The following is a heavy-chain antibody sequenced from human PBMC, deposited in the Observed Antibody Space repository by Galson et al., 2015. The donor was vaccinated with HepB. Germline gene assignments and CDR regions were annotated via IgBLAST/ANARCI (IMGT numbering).Heavy chain of an antibody. Sequence: SLRLSCAASGFSFSSNSMNWVRQAPGKGLEWVSSISSNSTYIYYADSVKGRFTISRDNAKNSLYLQMNSLRAEDTAVYYCARGSYDFWSGHYYYYYMDVWGKGTTFTVSS. J-gene: IGHJ6*03. CDR2: ISSNSTYI. CDR3: ARGSYDFWSGHYYYYYMDV. D-gene: IGHD3-3*01. V-gene: IGHV3-21*01. CDR1: GFSFSSNS.